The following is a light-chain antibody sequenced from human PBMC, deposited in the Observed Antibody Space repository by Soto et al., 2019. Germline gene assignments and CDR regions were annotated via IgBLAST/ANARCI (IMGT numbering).Light chain of an antibody. CDR2: GVS. J-gene: IGKJ5*01. CDR3: QQYTNWPIT. V-gene: IGKV3-15*01. Sequence: VMTQSPATLSVSPGERATLFCRARQTVYNNYLAWYQQKPGQAPRLLIYGVSARATGVPARFSGSGSGTEYTLTITSLQSEDFAVYYCQQYTNWPITFGQGTRLEIK. CDR1: QTVYNN.